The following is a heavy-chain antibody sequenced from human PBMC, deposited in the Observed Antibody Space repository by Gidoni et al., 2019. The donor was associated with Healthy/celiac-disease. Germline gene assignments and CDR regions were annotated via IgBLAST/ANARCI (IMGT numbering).Heavy chain of an antibody. CDR1: GFTVSSNY. CDR2: IYSGGST. D-gene: IGHD1-26*01. J-gene: IGHJ3*02. V-gene: IGHV3-66*01. Sequence: EVQLVESGGGLVQPGGSLRLSCAASGFTVSSNYMSWVRQAPGKGLEWVSVIYSGGSTYYADSVKGRFTISRDNSKNTLYLQMNSLRAEDTAVYYCARLIVGATSAFDIWGQGTMVTVSS. CDR3: ARLIVGATSAFDI.